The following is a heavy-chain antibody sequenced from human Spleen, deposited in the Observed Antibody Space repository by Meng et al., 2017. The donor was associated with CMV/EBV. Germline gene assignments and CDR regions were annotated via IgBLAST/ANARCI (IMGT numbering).Heavy chain of an antibody. CDR1: GFSFDEYT. CDR3: AKDIPGYGGFDY. J-gene: IGHJ4*02. Sequence: CAASGFSFDEYTMHWVRQIPGKGLEWVSLISRDGENTYYAGSVKGRFTISRDNSKNSLYLQMNSLRSEDTALYYCAKDIPGYGGFDYWGQGTLVTVSS. D-gene: IGHD3-16*01. V-gene: IGHV3-43*01. CDR2: ISRDGENT.